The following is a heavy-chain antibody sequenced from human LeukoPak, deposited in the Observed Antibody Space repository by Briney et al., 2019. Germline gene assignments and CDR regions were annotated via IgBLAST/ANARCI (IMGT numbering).Heavy chain of an antibody. CDR1: GFTFSSYG. J-gene: IGHJ6*02. CDR3: AKDGYLYSSGPPWAEDGMDV. Sequence: GGSLRLSCAASGFTFSSYGMHWVRQAPGKGLEWVAVISYDGSNKYYADSVKGRFTISRDNSKNTLYLQMNSLRAEDTAVYYCAKDGYLYSSGPPWAEDGMDVWGQGTTVTVSS. CDR2: ISYDGSNK. D-gene: IGHD6-19*01. V-gene: IGHV3-30*18.